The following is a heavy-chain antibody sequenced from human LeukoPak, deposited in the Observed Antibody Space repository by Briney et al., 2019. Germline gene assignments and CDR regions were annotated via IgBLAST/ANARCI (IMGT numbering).Heavy chain of an antibody. CDR3: AKGPYYYDSSGYSRRWFDP. Sequence: GGSLRPSCAASGFTFSSYAMSWVRQAPGKGLEWVSAISGSGGRTYYADSVKGRFTISRDNSKNTLYLQMNSLRAEDTAVYYCAKGPYYYDSSGYSRRWFDPWGQGILVTVSS. CDR1: GFTFSSYA. D-gene: IGHD3-22*01. CDR2: ISGSGGRT. J-gene: IGHJ5*02. V-gene: IGHV3-23*01.